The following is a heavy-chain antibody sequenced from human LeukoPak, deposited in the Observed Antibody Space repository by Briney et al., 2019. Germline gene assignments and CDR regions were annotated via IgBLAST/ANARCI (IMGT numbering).Heavy chain of an antibody. Sequence: AASVKVPCKASGGTFSSYAISWVRQAPGQGLEWMGGIIPIFGTANYAQKFQGRVTITADESTSTAYMELSSLRSEDTAVYYCARTTVSRGWWFDPWGQGTLGTVSS. V-gene: IGHV1-69*13. CDR1: GGTFSSYA. CDR3: ARTTVSRGWWFDP. D-gene: IGHD4-11*01. CDR2: IIPIFGTA. J-gene: IGHJ5*02.